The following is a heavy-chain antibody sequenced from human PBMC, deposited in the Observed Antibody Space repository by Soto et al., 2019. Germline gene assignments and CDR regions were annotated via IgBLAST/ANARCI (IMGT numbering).Heavy chain of an antibody. CDR1: GFTFSNYW. Sequence: GGSLRLSCAASGFTFSNYWMHWVRQAPGKGLVWVSYINTDGSSTSYADSVKGRFTISRDNAKNTLYLQMNSLRAEDTAVYYCARQEWLRFNDYWGQGTLVTVSS. V-gene: IGHV3-74*01. CDR2: INTDGSST. D-gene: IGHD5-12*01. CDR3: ARQEWLRFNDY. J-gene: IGHJ4*02.